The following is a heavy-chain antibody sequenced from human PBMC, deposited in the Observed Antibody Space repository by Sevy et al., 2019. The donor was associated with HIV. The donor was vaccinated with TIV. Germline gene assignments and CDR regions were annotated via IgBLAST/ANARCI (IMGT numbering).Heavy chain of an antibody. Sequence: GGSLRLSCAASGFTFSSYAMHWVRQAPGKGLEWVAVISYDGSNKYYADSVKGRFTISRDNSKNTLYLQMNSLRAEDTAVYYCASLGSSGTDAFDIWGQGTMITVSS. CDR1: GFTFSSYA. J-gene: IGHJ3*02. CDR2: ISYDGSNK. D-gene: IGHD3-22*01. V-gene: IGHV3-30-3*01. CDR3: ASLGSSGTDAFDI.